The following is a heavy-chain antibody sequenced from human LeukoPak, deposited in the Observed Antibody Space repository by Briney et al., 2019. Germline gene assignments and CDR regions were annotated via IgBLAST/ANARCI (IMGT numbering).Heavy chain of an antibody. CDR1: GYTFTGYY. J-gene: IGHJ6*02. D-gene: IGHD3-3*01. CDR2: INPNSGGT. V-gene: IGHV1-2*02. Sequence: GASVKVSCKASGYTFTGYYMHWVRQAPGQGLEWMGWINPNSGGTNYAQKFQGRVTMTRDTSISTAYMELSRLRSDDTAVYYCARDLFGGSTNYGMDVWGQGTTVTVSS. CDR3: ARDLFGGSTNYGMDV.